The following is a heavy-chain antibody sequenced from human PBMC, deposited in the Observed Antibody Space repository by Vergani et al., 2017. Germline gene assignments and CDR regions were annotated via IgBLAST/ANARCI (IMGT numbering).Heavy chain of an antibody. J-gene: IGHJ5*02. CDR3: ATSSGGEMFNWFDP. CDR2: IGTAGDT. Sequence: EVQLVESGGGLVQPGGSLRLSCAASGFTFSSYDMHWVRQATGKGLEWVSAIGTAGDTYYPGSVKGRFTISRENAKNSLYLQMNSLRAEDTAVYYCATSSGGEMFNWFDPWGQGTLVTVSS. CDR1: GFTFSSYD. V-gene: IGHV3-13*04. D-gene: IGHD2-15*01.